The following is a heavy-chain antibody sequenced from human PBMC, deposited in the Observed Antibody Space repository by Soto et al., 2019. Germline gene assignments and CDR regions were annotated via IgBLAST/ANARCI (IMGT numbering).Heavy chain of an antibody. Sequence: PGGSLKISCKGSGDSFTSYLICWVRQMPGKGLEWMGIIYPGDSDTRYSPSFKGQVTISADKSISTAYLQYSILKASDTAMYYCARSPGIQIWYGFYAVEIVGKGTMVTVS. J-gene: IGHJ3*02. D-gene: IGHD5-18*01. CDR3: ARSPGIQIWYGFYAVEI. CDR1: GDSFTSYL. V-gene: IGHV5-51*01. CDR2: IYPGDSDT.